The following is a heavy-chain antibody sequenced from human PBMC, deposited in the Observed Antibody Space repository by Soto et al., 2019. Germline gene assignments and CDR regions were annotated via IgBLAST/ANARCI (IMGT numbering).Heavy chain of an antibody. J-gene: IGHJ6*02. V-gene: IGHV4-31*03. CDR1: GGSIRSGGYY. D-gene: IGHD2-2*02. CDR2: VSYSGST. CDR3: ARNGCSSTTCYTQEAPYYAMDV. Sequence: LSLTCTVSGGSIRSGGYYWSWIRQHPGKGLEWIGYVSYSGSTYYNPSLKSRVTISVDTSKSHFSLRVSSVTAADTAVYYCARNGCSSTTCYTQEAPYYAMDVWGQGTTVTVSS.